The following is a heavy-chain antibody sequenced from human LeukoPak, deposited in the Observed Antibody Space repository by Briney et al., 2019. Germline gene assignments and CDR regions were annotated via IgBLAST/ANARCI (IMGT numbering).Heavy chain of an antibody. CDR2: ISYDGSNK. D-gene: IGHD3-22*01. V-gene: IGHV3-30*18. J-gene: IGHJ4*02. CDR1: GFTFSSYG. CDR3: AKDQASSSGYFDYFDY. Sequence: GGSLRLSCAASGFTFSSYGMHWVRQAPGKGLEWVAVISYDGSNKYYADSVKGRFTISRDNSKNTLYLQMNSLRAEDTAVYYCAKDQASSSGYFDYFDYWGQGTLVTVSS.